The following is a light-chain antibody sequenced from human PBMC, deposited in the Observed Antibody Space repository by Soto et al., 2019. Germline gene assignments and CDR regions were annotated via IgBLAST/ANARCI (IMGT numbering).Light chain of an antibody. CDR1: QTISSW. Sequence: DIQMTQSPSTLSGSVGDRVTITCRASQTISSWLAWYQQNPGKAPKLLIYKASTLESGVPARFSGSRSGTAFTLTIRSLQPEDFATYYCQQSYSTFGQGTRLENK. CDR2: KAS. J-gene: IGKJ5*01. CDR3: QQSYST. V-gene: IGKV1-5*03.